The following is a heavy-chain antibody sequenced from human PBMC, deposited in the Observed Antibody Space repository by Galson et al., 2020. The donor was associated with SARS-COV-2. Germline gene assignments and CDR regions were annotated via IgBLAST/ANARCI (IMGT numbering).Heavy chain of an antibody. J-gene: IGHJ4*02. CDR3: AGGYYDSIR. V-gene: IGHV3-53*01. D-gene: IGHD3-22*01. CDR2: IYSGGST. Sequence: INSGGSLRLSCAASGFTVSSTYMSWVRQAPGKGLERGSVIYSGGSTYYADSVKGRFTISRDNSKNTLYLQMNSLRTEDTAVYYCAGGYYDSIRWGQVTQVTVAS. CDR1: GFTVSSTY.